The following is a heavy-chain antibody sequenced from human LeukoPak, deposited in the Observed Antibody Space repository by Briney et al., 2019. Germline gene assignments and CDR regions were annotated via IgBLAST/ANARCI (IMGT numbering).Heavy chain of an antibody. D-gene: IGHD3/OR15-3a*01. CDR3: ASDPYLANFWTGYPHY. Sequence: GGSLRPSCAASGFSFSNSWMRWVRQAPGKGLVWVSRINSDGTTTYYADSVKGRFTISRDNAKNTLFLQMHSLRSEDTALYYCASDPYLANFWTGYPHYWGQGTLVTVSS. V-gene: IGHV3-74*01. J-gene: IGHJ4*02. CDR2: INSDGTTT. CDR1: GFSFSNSW.